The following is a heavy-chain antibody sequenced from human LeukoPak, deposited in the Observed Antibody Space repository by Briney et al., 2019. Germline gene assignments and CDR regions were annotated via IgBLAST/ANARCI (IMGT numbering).Heavy chain of an antibody. J-gene: IGHJ1*01. CDR1: GFIFSNAW. CDR3: IRYGYNLAEYYQH. Sequence: GGSLRLSCAASGFIFSNAWMNWVRQAPGKGLEWVGHIKSKTDGGTTDYAAPVKGRFTISRDDSKNTLYLQMNSLKTEDTAVYYCIRYGYNLAEYYQHWGQGTLVTVSS. D-gene: IGHD5-24*01. CDR2: IKSKTDGGTT. V-gene: IGHV3-15*07.